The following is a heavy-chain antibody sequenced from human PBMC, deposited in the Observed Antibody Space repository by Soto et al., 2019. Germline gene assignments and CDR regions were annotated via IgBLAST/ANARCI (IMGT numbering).Heavy chain of an antibody. Sequence: QVQLQESGPGLVKPSETLSLTCTVSGGSISSYYWSWIRQPPGKGLEWIGYIYYSGSTNYNPSLKSRVTISVDTSKNQFSLKLSSVTAADTAVYYCARGLRFGELGWFDPWGQGTLVTVSS. V-gene: IGHV4-59*01. CDR2: IYYSGST. CDR1: GGSISSYY. D-gene: IGHD3-10*01. J-gene: IGHJ5*02. CDR3: ARGLRFGELGWFDP.